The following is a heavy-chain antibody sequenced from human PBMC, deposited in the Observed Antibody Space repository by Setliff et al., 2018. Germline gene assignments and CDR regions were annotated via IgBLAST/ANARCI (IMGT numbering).Heavy chain of an antibody. CDR3: ARDPFGNPVFDP. Sequence: LRLSCAASGFTFSSYWMNWVRQAPGKGLEWVANIKQDGSVKNYVDSVKGRFSISRDNTKNSLHLQMNSLRAEDTAVYYCARDPFGNPVFDPWGQGTLVTVSS. CDR2: IKQDGSVK. J-gene: IGHJ5*02. CDR1: GFTFSSYW. V-gene: IGHV3-7*01. D-gene: IGHD3-10*01.